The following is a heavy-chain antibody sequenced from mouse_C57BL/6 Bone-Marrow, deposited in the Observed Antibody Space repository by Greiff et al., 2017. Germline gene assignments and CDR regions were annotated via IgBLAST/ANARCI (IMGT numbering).Heavy chain of an antibody. CDR3: ARQGSRGFDY. CDR2: ISNGGGST. V-gene: IGHV5-12*01. CDR1: GFTFSDSY. J-gene: IGHJ2*01. Sequence: EVQVVESGGGLVQPGGSLKLSCAASGFTFSDSYMYWVRQTPEKRLEWVAYISNGGGSTYYPDTVKGRFTISRDNAKNTLYLQMSRLKSEDTAMYYCARQGSRGFDYWGQGTTLTVSS. D-gene: IGHD1-1*01.